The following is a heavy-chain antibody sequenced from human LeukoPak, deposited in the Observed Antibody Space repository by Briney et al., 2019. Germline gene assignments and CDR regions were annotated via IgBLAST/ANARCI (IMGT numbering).Heavy chain of an antibody. Sequence: GASVKVSCKASGGTFSSYAISWVRQAPGQGLEWMGGIIPIFGTANYAQKFQGSVTITADESTSTAYMELSSLRSEDTAVYYCAASSNYYDFWSGYYLGWFDPWGQGTLVTVSS. D-gene: IGHD3-3*01. CDR1: GGTFSSYA. CDR3: AASSNYYDFWSGYYLGWFDP. V-gene: IGHV1-69*13. CDR2: IIPIFGTA. J-gene: IGHJ5*02.